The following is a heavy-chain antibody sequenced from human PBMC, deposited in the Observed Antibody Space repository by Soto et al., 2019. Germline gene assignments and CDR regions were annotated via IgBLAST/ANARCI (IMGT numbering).Heavy chain of an antibody. D-gene: IGHD2-2*01. CDR1: GYTFTSYY. CDR2: INPSGTTT. Sequence: QVQLVQSGAEAKKPGASVKVSCKASGYTFTSYYMHWVRQAPGQGLEWMGIINPSGTTTDYAQKFQGRVTMTRATSTGTYYIELTSLRSEDQAVYYWARPRIASPYYYGMDVWGQGTTVTVSS. J-gene: IGHJ6*02. V-gene: IGHV1-46*01. CDR3: ARPRIASPYYYGMDV.